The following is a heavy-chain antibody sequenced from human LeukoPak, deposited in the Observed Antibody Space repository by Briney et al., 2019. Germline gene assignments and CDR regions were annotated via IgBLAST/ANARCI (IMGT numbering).Heavy chain of an antibody. CDR1: GYTFTSYG. Sequence: ASVKVSCKASGYTFTSYGISWVRQAPGQGLEWMGWISAYNGNTNYAQKLQGRVTMTTDTSTGTAYMELRSLRSDDTAVYYCARVPHYYDSSGYIDYWGQGTLVTVSS. D-gene: IGHD3-22*01. CDR3: ARVPHYYDSSGYIDY. CDR2: ISAYNGNT. J-gene: IGHJ4*02. V-gene: IGHV1-18*01.